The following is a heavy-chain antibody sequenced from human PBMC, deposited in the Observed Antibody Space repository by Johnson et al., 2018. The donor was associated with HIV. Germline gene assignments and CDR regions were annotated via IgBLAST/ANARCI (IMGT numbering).Heavy chain of an antibody. V-gene: IGHV3-66*01. CDR2: IYSGGST. D-gene: IGHD3-22*01. CDR3: ASVPMIVVLDGAFDI. CDR1: GFTVSSNY. J-gene: IGHJ3*02. Sequence: VQLVESGGGLVQSGGSLRLSCAASGFTVSSNYMSWVRQAPGKGLEWVSVIYSGGSTYYADSVKGRFTISRDNSKNTLYLQMNSLRAEDTAVYYCASVPMIVVLDGAFDIWGQGTMVTVSS.